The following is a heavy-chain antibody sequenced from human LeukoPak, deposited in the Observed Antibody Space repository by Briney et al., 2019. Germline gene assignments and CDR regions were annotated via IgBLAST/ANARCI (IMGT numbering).Heavy chain of an antibody. CDR2: IYTSGST. CDR3: ARVKYSSSFYYYYYMDV. D-gene: IGHD6-13*01. V-gene: IGHV4-61*02. Sequence: SETLSLTCTVSGGSISSGSYYWSWIRQPAGKGLEWIGRIYTSGSTNYNPSLKSRVTISVDTSKNQFSLKLSSVTAADTAVYYCARVKYSSSFYYYYYMDVWGKGTTVTVSS. CDR1: GGSISSGSYY. J-gene: IGHJ6*03.